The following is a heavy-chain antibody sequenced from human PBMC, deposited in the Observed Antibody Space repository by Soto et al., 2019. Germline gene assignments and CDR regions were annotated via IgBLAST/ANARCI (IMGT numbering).Heavy chain of an antibody. D-gene: IGHD2-2*01. Sequence: QVQLVESGGGVVQPGRSLRLSCAASGFTFSSYGMHWVRQAPGKGLEWVAVISYDGSNKYYADSVKGRFTISRDNSKNTLYLQMNSLRAEDTAVYYCAKAGRYQLLEGWVYWGQGTLVTVSS. J-gene: IGHJ4*02. V-gene: IGHV3-30*18. CDR1: GFTFSSYG. CDR3: AKAGRYQLLEGWVY. CDR2: ISYDGSNK.